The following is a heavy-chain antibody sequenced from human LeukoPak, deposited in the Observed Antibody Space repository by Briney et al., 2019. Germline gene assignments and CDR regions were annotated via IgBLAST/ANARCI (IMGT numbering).Heavy chain of an antibody. CDR3: ARGVGSSESNWFDP. Sequence: PSETLSLTCTVSGGSITSGTYYWSWLRQPAGKGPEWIGRIYSTGSTNYNPSLKNRVSISLDRSRNQFSLTLTSVTAADTAMYYCARGVGSSESNWFDPWGQGTLATVSS. V-gene: IGHV4-61*02. CDR2: IYSTGST. CDR1: GGSITSGTYY. J-gene: IGHJ5*02. D-gene: IGHD1-26*01.